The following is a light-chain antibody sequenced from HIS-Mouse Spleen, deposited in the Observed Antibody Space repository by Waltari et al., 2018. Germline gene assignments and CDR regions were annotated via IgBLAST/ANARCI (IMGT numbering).Light chain of an antibody. CDR2: EDS. CDR1: ALPKKY. V-gene: IGLV3-10*01. J-gene: IGLJ2*01. CDR3: YSTDSSGNHRV. Sequence: SYGLTQPPSVSVSPRQTARITCSGDALPKKYAYWYQQKSGQAPVLVIYEDSKRPSGIPERFSGSSSGTMATLTISGAQVEDEADYYCYSTDSSGNHRVFGGGTKLTVL.